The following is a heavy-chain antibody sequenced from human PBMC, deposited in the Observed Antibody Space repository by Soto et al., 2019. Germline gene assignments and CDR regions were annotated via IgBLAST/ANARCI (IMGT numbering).Heavy chain of an antibody. V-gene: IGHV5-51*01. CDR1: GYSFTSYW. CDR3: ARSGVDDILTGYSPPGDI. J-gene: IGHJ3*02. D-gene: IGHD3-9*01. Sequence: LGESLKISCKGSGYSFTSYWIGWVRQMPGKGLEWMGIIYPGDSDTRYSPSFQGQVTISADKSISTAYLQWSSLKASDTAMYYCARSGVDDILTGYSPPGDIWGQGTMVTVSS. CDR2: IYPGDSDT.